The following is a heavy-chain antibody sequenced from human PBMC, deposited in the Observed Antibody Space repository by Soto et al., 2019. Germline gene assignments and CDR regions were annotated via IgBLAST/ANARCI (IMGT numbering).Heavy chain of an antibody. J-gene: IGHJ6*02. V-gene: IGHV3-30*18. CDR1: GFTFSVYA. CDR2: ISYDANNK. CDR3: AKGPGYSSSWYWMDI. D-gene: IGHD6-13*01. Sequence: QVQLVESGGGVVQPGRSLRLSCAASGFTFSVYAMHWVRQAPGKGLEWVAVISYDANNKYYADSVKGRFTISRDNSKNTLFLQMNSLRAEDTAVYYCAKGPGYSSSWYWMDIWGQGTTVTVSS.